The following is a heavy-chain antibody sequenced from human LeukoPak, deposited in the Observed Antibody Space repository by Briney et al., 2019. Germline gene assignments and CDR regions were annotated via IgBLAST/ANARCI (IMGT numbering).Heavy chain of an antibody. Sequence: ASVKVSCKASGYTFTGYYMHWVRQAPGQGLEWMGWINPNSGGTNYAQKFQGRVTMTRGTSISTAYMELSRLRSDDTAVYYCARGVGIAVAGTAASFWGQGTLVTVSS. CDR3: ARGVGIAVAGTAASF. CDR1: GYTFTGYY. J-gene: IGHJ4*02. D-gene: IGHD6-19*01. CDR2: INPNSGGT. V-gene: IGHV1-2*02.